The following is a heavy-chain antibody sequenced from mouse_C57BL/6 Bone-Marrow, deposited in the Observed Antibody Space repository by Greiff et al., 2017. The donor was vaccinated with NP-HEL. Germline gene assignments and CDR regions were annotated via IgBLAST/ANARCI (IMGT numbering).Heavy chain of an antibody. Sequence: VHLVESGAELVRPGASVTLSCKASGYTFTDYEMHWVKQTPVHGLEWIGAIDPETGGTAYNQKFKGKAILTADKSSSTAYMELRSLTSEDSAVYYCPFYDFDYWGQGTTLTVSS. CDR2: IDPETGGT. CDR1: GYTFTDYE. CDR3: PFYDFDY. V-gene: IGHV1-15*01. J-gene: IGHJ2*01. D-gene: IGHD1-1*01.